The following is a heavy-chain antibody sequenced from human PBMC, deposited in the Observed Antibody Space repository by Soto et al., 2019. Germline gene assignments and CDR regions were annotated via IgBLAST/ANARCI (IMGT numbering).Heavy chain of an antibody. Sequence: ASVTVSCKASGYTFTSYGVIWVRQAPGQGLEWMGWISAYNGNTNYAQKLQGRVTMTTDTSTSTAYMELRSLRSDDTAVYYCARDFAERGYSYGDYGMDVWGQGTTVTVSS. D-gene: IGHD5-18*01. CDR1: GYTFTSYG. CDR3: ARDFAERGYSYGDYGMDV. CDR2: ISAYNGNT. J-gene: IGHJ6*02. V-gene: IGHV1-18*01.